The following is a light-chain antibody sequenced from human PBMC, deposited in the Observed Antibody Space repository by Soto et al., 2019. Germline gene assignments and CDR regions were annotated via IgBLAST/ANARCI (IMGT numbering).Light chain of an antibody. V-gene: IGKV3-20*01. Sequence: EIVLTQSPGTLSLSPGERATLSCRASQSVSSSYLAWYQHKPGQAPRLLIYGASSRATGIPDRFSGSGSGTAFTLTISRLVPEDFAVYYCQQYGSSPHTFGQGTKLEIK. CDR2: GAS. CDR1: QSVSSSY. CDR3: QQYGSSPHT. J-gene: IGKJ2*01.